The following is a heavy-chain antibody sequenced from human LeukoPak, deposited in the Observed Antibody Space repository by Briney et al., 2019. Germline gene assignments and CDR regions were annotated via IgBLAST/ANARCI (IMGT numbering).Heavy chain of an antibody. CDR1: GFTFSDYW. J-gene: IGHJ4*02. CDR3: ATYKWIHLWSTPFDY. CDR2: IHQDGSEK. V-gene: IGHV3-7*01. Sequence: GGSLRLSCEASGFTFSDYWMSWVRQAPGKGLEGVANIHQDGSEKNYVDSVKGRFTISRDNAKKSLYLQMNSLRAEDTAVYYCATYKWIHLWSTPFDYWGQGTLVTVSS. D-gene: IGHD5-18*01.